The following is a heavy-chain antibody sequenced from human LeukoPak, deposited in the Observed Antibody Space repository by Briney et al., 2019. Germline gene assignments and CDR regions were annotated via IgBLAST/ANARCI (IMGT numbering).Heavy chain of an antibody. D-gene: IGHD2-21*02. J-gene: IGHJ6*02. V-gene: IGHV5-51*01. Sequence: GESLKISCKGSGYSFTTYWIGWVRQMPGKGLELLGVIYPGESDTRYSPSFQGQVTISADRSISTAYLQWSSLKASDTAMYYCARLNCGGDCFPFRGYYYGMDVWGQGTTVTVSS. CDR2: IYPGESDT. CDR1: GYSFTTYW. CDR3: ARLNCGGDCFPFRGYYYGMDV.